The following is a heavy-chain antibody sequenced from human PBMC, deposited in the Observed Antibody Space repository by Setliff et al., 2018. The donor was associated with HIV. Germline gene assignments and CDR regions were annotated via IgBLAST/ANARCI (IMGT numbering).Heavy chain of an antibody. J-gene: IGHJ3*02. Sequence: GGSLRLSCVGSGFNIEEYAMAWVRQVPGKGLEWVSSISWNSVKIDYADFVKGRFTISRDNAKNSLFLQVNSLRTEDTAFYFCAKHWRIGSDNSDAFGIWGQGTLVTVSS. CDR2: ISWNSVKI. CDR3: AKHWRIGSDNSDAFGI. V-gene: IGHV3-9*01. CDR1: GFNIEEYA. D-gene: IGHD1-20*01.